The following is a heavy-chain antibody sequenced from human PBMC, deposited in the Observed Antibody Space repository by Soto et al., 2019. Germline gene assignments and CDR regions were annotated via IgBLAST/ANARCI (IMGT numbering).Heavy chain of an antibody. CDR2: VTHSGSS. V-gene: IGHV4-31*03. Sequence: QVQLQESGPGLVRPSQTLSLTCTVSRDSISRGDYYWSWIRQHAGKGLEWIGYVTHSGSSFYNPSRQSRVIISVDTSKNQFALKLTPVTAADTAVYYCARTRTDTSSSFDHWGQGTLVTVSS. D-gene: IGHD6-6*01. J-gene: IGHJ4*02. CDR3: ARTRTDTSSSFDH. CDR1: RDSISRGDYY.